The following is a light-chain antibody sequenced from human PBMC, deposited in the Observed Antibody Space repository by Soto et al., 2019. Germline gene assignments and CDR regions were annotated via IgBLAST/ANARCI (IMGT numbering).Light chain of an antibody. V-gene: IGKV3-15*01. Sequence: EIVMTQSPATLSMSPGERATLSCRASQSVSNNLAWYQKKPGQAPRLLIYGASTRATGIPARFSGSGSGTEFTLTISSLQSEDFAVDSCQQCNNWWTFGQGTKVEIK. J-gene: IGKJ1*01. CDR2: GAS. CDR3: QQCNNWWT. CDR1: QSVSNN.